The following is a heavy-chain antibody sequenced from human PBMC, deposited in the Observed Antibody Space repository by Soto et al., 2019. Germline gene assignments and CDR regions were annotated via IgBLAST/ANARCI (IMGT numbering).Heavy chain of an antibody. J-gene: IGHJ2*01. CDR3: ARHLWFGGLLGWYFDL. CDR2: IYYSGST. Sequence: QVQLQESGPGLVKPSQTLSLTCTVSGGSIRSGSYYWSWIRQNPGKGLEWIGYIYYSGSTHYNPAFKGRVTVAIDTSTKQLSLKLGSVAAADAAVYYCARHLWFGGLLGWYFDLWGRGTLVTVSS. V-gene: IGHV4-31*03. D-gene: IGHD3-10*01. CDR1: GGSIRSGSYY.